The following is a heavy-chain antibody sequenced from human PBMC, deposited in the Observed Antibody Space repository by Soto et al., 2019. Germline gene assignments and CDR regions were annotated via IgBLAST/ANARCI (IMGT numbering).Heavy chain of an antibody. Sequence: QVQLVQSGAEVKKPGSSVKVSCKASGGTFSSYAISWVRQAPGQGLEWMGGIIPIFGTANYAQKFQGRVTITADESTSKAYRGLGSLRSGDRAVYYWAFASGWPYYEYGMDVGGKGTTVTVPS. J-gene: IGHJ6*04. CDR3: AFASGWPYYEYGMDV. CDR1: GGTFSSYA. V-gene: IGHV1-69*01. D-gene: IGHD6-19*01. CDR2: IIPIFGTA.